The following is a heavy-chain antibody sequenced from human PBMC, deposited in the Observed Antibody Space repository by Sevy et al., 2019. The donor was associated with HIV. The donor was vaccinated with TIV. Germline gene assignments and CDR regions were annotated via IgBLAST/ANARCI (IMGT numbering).Heavy chain of an antibody. J-gene: IGHJ4*02. CDR2: IWYDGSSK. D-gene: IGHD6-13*01. Sequence: GGSLRLSCAASGFTFSSYGMHWVRQAPGKGLEWVAVIWYDGSSKYYADSVKGRFTISRDNSKNTLYLQMNSLRAEDTAVYYCARDPHRIAAACYFDYWGQGTLVTVSS. V-gene: IGHV3-33*01. CDR1: GFTFSSYG. CDR3: ARDPHRIAAACYFDY.